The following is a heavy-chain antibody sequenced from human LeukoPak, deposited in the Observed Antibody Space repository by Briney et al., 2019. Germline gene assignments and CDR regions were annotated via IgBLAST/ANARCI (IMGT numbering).Heavy chain of an antibody. CDR3: AKDPRYSSSSSDY. V-gene: IGHV3-23*01. CDR1: GFTFSSYA. J-gene: IGHJ4*02. Sequence: GGSLRLSCAASGFTFSSYAMSWVRQAPGKGLEWVSAISGCGGSTYYADSVKGRFTISRDNSKNTLYLQMNSLRAEDTAVYYCAKDPRYSSSSSDYWGQGTLVTVSS. CDR2: ISGCGGST. D-gene: IGHD6-13*01.